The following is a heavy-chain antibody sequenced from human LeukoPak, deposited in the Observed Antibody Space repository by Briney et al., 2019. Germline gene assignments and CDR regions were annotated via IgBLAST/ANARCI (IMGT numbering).Heavy chain of an antibody. V-gene: IGHV1-69*13. CDR3: ARDGPPYGDYTRGDH. Sequence: SVKVSCKASGGTFSSYAISWVRQAPGQGLEWMGGIIPIFGTANYAQKFQGRVTITADESTSTAYMELSSLRSEDTAVYYCARDGPPYGDYTRGDHWGQGTLVTVSS. CDR2: IIPIFGTA. CDR1: GGTFSSYA. J-gene: IGHJ5*02. D-gene: IGHD4-17*01.